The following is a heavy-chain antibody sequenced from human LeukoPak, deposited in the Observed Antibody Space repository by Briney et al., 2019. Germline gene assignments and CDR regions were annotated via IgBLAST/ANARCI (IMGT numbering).Heavy chain of an antibody. Sequence: PGGSLRLSCAASGFTFSSYGMPWVRQAPGKGLEWVAVISYDGSNKYYADSVKGRFTISRDNSKNTLYLQMHSLRAEDTAVYYCARDGAVGGAFDFWGQGTMVTVSS. J-gene: IGHJ3*01. CDR2: ISYDGSNK. CDR1: GFTFSSYG. V-gene: IGHV3-30*03. D-gene: IGHD6-19*01. CDR3: ARDGAVGGAFDF.